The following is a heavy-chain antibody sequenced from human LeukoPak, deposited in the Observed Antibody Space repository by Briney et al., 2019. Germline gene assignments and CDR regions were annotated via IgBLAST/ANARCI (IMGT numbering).Heavy chain of an antibody. CDR2: ISSASGSI. CDR1: GFTFSSYG. Sequence: PGGSLRLSCAASGFTFSSYGMNWVRQAPGKGLEWVSYISSASGSIYYADSEKGRFTISRDNAKNSLFLQMNSLRAEDTAVYYCARLPAYCSSTSCYYDYWGQGTLVTVSS. V-gene: IGHV3-48*04. D-gene: IGHD2-2*01. CDR3: ARLPAYCSSTSCYYDY. J-gene: IGHJ4*02.